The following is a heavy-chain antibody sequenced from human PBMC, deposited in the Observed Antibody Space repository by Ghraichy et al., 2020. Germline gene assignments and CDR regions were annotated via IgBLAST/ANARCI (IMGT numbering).Heavy chain of an antibody. Sequence: GGSLRLSCAASGFTFSSYSMNWVRQAPGKGLEWVSYISSSSSTIYYADSVKGRFTISRDNAKNSLYLQMNSLRDEDTAVYYCASFVVVVAANTFPPRWGQGTLVTVSS. CDR2: ISSSSSTI. V-gene: IGHV3-48*02. CDR1: GFTFSSYS. J-gene: IGHJ4*02. CDR3: ASFVVVVAANTFPPR. D-gene: IGHD2-15*01.